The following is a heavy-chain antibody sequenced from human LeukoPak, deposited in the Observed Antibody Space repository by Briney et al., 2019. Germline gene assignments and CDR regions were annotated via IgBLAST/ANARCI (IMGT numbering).Heavy chain of an antibody. CDR3: AREGDTATSGAFDI. V-gene: IGHV3-30*19. CDR2: ISYDGSNK. CDR1: GFTFSSYG. Sequence: GGSLRLSCAASGFTFSSYGMHWVRQAPGKGLEWVAVISYDGSNKYYADSVKGRFTISRDNSKNTLYLQMNSLRAEDTAVYYCAREGDTATSGAFDIWGQGTMVTVSS. J-gene: IGHJ3*02. D-gene: IGHD5-18*01.